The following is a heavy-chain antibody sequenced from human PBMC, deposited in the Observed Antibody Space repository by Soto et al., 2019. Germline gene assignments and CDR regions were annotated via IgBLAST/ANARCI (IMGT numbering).Heavy chain of an antibody. D-gene: IGHD3-22*01. V-gene: IGHV3-30*18. CDR3: AKEVGYYYDSSGTPPETYYYYYYGMDV. J-gene: IGHJ6*02. CDR2: ISYDGSNK. CDR1: GFTFSSYG. Sequence: GGSLRLSCAASGFTFSSYGMHWVRQAPGKGLEWVAVISYDGSNKYYADSVKGRFTISRDNSKNTLYLQMNSLRAEDTAVYYCAKEVGYYYDSSGTPPETYYYYYYGMDVWGQGTTVTVSS.